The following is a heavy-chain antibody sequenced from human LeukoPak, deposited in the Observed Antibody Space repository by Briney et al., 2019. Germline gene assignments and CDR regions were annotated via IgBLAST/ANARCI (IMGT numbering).Heavy chain of an antibody. CDR1: GFTFSTYA. CDR2: ITGSGGTT. CDR3: ATSLGYNYGYYFDY. D-gene: IGHD5-18*01. V-gene: IGHV3-23*01. J-gene: IGHJ4*02. Sequence: GGSLRLSCAASGFTFSTYAMTWVRQAPGKGLEWVSGITGSGGTTYYADSVKGRFTISRDNSKNTLYLQMYSLRAEDTAVYYCATSLGYNYGYYFDYWGQGTLVTVSS.